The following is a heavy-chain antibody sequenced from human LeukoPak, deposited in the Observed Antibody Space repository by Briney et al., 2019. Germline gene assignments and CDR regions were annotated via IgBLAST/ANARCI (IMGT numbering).Heavy chain of an antibody. Sequence: GGSLRLSCAASGFTVSSNYMSWVRQAPGKGLEWVSVIYGGGSTYYADSVKGRFTISRDNSKNTLYLQMNSLRAEDTAVYYCARDRGSSSPAYYYYYGMDVWGQGTTVTVSS. CDR1: GFTVSSNY. V-gene: IGHV3-66*01. CDR2: IYGGGST. J-gene: IGHJ6*02. D-gene: IGHD6-6*01. CDR3: ARDRGSSSPAYYYYYGMDV.